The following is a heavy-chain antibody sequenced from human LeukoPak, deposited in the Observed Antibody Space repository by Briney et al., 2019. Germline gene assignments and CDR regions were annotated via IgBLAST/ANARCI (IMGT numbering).Heavy chain of an antibody. CDR1: GFTFSSYW. CDR2: IKQDGSEK. CDR3: ARDLIYGSGSYSSTYYYYYMDV. Sequence: GGSLRLSCAASGFTFSSYWMSWVRQAPGKGLEWVANIKQDGSEKYYVDSVKGRFTISRDNAKNSLYLQMNSLRAEDTAVYYCARDLIYGSGSYSSTYYYYYMDVWGKGTTVTVSS. V-gene: IGHV3-7*01. D-gene: IGHD3-10*01. J-gene: IGHJ6*03.